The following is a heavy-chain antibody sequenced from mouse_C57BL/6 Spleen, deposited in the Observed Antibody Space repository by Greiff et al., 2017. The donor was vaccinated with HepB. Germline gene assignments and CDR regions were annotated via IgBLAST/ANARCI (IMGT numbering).Heavy chain of an antibody. CDR1: GYTFTSYW. J-gene: IGHJ3*01. Sequence: QVQLQQPGAELVKPGASVKMSCKASGYTFTSYWITWVKQRPGQSLEWIGDIYPGSGSTNYNEKFKSKSTLTVDTSSSTAYMQLSSLTSEDSAVYYWARGGYGSPFAYWGQGTLVTVSA. D-gene: IGHD1-1*01. CDR3: ARGGYGSPFAY. CDR2: IYPGSGST. V-gene: IGHV1-55*01.